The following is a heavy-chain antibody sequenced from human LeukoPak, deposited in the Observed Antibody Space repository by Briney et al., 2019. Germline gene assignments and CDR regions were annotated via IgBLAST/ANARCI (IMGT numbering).Heavy chain of an antibody. Sequence: PGGSLRLSCAASGFTFSNYAMSWVRQAPGKGLEWVSSLSDNGGSPYYADSVKGRFTISRDNSKNTLHLHLNSLRVEDTAVYYCAKDPKTYASSWLVSWAQGARVTVPS. D-gene: IGHD2-2*01. J-gene: IGHJ5*01. V-gene: IGHV3-23*01. CDR1: GFTFSNYA. CDR2: LSDNGGSP. CDR3: AKDPKTYASSWLVS.